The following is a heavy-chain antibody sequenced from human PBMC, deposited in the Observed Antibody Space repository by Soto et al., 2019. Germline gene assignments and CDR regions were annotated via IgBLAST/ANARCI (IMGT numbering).Heavy chain of an antibody. CDR3: ARNYAEYEVFDV. CDR2: IWDDGRTT. Sequence: QVQLVESGGGVVQPGGSLTLSCAASGFNFRSYGMHWVRQAPGKGLEWLAVIWDDGRTTFYADSVKGRFTISRDNPRNTLSPQMNSLRVEDTAMFYCARNYAEYEVFDVWGQGTVVSVSS. D-gene: IGHD4-17*01. J-gene: IGHJ3*01. CDR1: GFNFRSYG. V-gene: IGHV3-33*01.